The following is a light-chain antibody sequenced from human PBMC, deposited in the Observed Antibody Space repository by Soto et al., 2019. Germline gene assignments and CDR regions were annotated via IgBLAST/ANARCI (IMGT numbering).Light chain of an antibody. Sequence: QSALTQPASVSGSPGQSITISCTGASGDVGAYNYVSWYQQHPGKAPKLMIYDVSDRPSGVSNRFSGSKSGNTASLTISGLQPEDEADYYCSSYTSSRTVIFGGGTKVTVL. CDR3: SSYTSSRTVI. CDR1: SGDVGAYNY. CDR2: DVS. V-gene: IGLV2-14*01. J-gene: IGLJ2*01.